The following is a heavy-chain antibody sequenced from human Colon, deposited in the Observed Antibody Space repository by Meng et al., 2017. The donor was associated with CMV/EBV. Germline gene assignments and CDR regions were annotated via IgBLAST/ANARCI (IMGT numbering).Heavy chain of an antibody. J-gene: IGHJ6*02. Sequence: ASVKVSCKASGYTFTSYGISWVRQAPGQGLEWMGWISAYNANTNYAKKYQGRVTMTTDTSTSTAYMVLKSLISDDTAVYYCGREGGEGYDFWSGYYTTNYYGMDVWGQGTTVTVSS. D-gene: IGHD3-3*01. CDR2: ISAYNANT. CDR1: GYTFTSYG. V-gene: IGHV1-18*01. CDR3: GREGGEGYDFWSGYYTTNYYGMDV.